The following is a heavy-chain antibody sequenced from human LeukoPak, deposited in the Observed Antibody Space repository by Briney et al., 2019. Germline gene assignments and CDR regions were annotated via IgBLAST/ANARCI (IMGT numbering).Heavy chain of an antibody. CDR3: AGAVAGKPFDY. CDR1: GGSISSSSYY. V-gene: IGHV4-39*07. D-gene: IGHD6-19*01. Sequence: KPSETLSLTCTVSGGSISSSSYYWSWIRQPPGKGLEWIGEINHSGSTNYNPSLKSRVTISVDTSKNQFSLKLSSVTAADTAVYYCAGAVAGKPFDYWGQGTLVTVSS. CDR2: INHSGST. J-gene: IGHJ4*02.